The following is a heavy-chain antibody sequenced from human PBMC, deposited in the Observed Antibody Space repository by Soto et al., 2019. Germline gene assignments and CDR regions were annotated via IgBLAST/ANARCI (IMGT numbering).Heavy chain of an antibody. D-gene: IGHD6-13*01. CDR1: GYTFTSYD. CDR2: MNPNSGNT. J-gene: IGHJ3*02. V-gene: IGHV1-8*02. CDR3: ASKRGAAAGDAFDI. Sequence: ASVKVSCKASGYTFTSYDINWVRQATGQGLEWMGWMNPNSGNTGYAQKFQGRVTMTRNTSISTAYMELSSLRSEDTAVYYCASKRGAAAGDAFDIWGQGTMVTVSS.